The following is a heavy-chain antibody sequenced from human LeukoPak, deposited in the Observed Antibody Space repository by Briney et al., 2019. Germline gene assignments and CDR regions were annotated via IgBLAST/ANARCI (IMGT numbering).Heavy chain of an antibody. CDR1: GFTFTSYW. V-gene: IGHV3-23*01. CDR3: AKDRVAVAGYFDY. Sequence: GGSLRLSCAASGFTFTSYWMSWVCQAPGKGLEWVSAISGSGGSTYYADSVKGRFTISRDNSKNTLYLQMNSLRAEDTAVYYCAKDRVAVAGYFDYWGQGTLVTVSS. CDR2: ISGSGGST. D-gene: IGHD6-19*01. J-gene: IGHJ4*02.